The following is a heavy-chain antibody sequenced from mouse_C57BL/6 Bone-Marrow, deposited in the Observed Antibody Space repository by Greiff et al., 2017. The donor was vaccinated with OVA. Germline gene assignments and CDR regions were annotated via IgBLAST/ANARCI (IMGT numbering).Heavy chain of an antibody. Sequence: VQLQQSGPGLMKPSQSLSLTCSVTGYSITSGYYWNWIRQFPGNKLEWMGYISYDGSNNYNPSLKNRISITRDTSKNQFFLKLNSVTTEDTATYYCASAYPYYFDYWGQGTTLTVSS. CDR3: ASAYPYYFDY. CDR1: GYSITSGYY. CDR2: ISYDGSN. V-gene: IGHV3-6*01. J-gene: IGHJ2*01. D-gene: IGHD2-10*01.